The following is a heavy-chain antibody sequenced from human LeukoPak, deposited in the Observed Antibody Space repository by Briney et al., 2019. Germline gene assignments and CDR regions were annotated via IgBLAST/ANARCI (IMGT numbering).Heavy chain of an antibody. CDR1: GGSFSGYY. Sequence: SETLSLTCAVYGGSFSGYYWSWIRQPPWKGLEWIGEINHSGSTNYNPSLKRRVTISVDTSKNQFSLKLSSVAAADTAVYYCARLGSFWSAYYTTQTPNDAFDIWGQGTMVTVSS. CDR3: ARLGSFWSAYYTTQTPNDAFDI. J-gene: IGHJ3*02. V-gene: IGHV4-34*01. CDR2: INHSGST. D-gene: IGHD3-3*01.